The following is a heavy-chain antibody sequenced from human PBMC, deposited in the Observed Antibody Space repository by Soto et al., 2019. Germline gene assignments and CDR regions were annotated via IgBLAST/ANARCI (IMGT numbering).Heavy chain of an antibody. CDR3: ARDDYGDYIHFQH. D-gene: IGHD4-17*01. CDR1: GGSISSGGYY. V-gene: IGHV4-31*03. CDR2: IYYRGST. J-gene: IGHJ1*01. Sequence: PSETLSLSCTVSGGSISSGGYYWSWIRQHPGKGLEWIGYIYYRGSTYYNPSLKSRVTISVDTSKNQFSLKLSSVTAADTAVYYCARDDYGDYIHFQHWGQGTLVTVSS.